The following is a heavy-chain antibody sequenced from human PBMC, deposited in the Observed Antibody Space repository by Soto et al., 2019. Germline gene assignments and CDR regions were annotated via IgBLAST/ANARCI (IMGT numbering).Heavy chain of an antibody. D-gene: IGHD6-13*01. J-gene: IGHJ4*02. CDR2: MNPNSGNT. V-gene: IGHV1-8*01. Sequence: ASGKVSCKASGYTFSTYDIDWVRLATGQGLEWMGSMNPNSGNTEYAQKFQGRVTMTRDTSKSTAYMELSSLRSEDTAIYYCARTMGGIAAAGNDYWGQGTLVTVSS. CDR1: GYTFSTYD. CDR3: ARTMGGIAAAGNDY.